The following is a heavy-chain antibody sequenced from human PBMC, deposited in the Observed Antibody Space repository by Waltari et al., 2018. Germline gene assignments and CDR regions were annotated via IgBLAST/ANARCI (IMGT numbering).Heavy chain of an antibody. CDR1: GYSISSGYY. D-gene: IGHD4-17*01. J-gene: IGHJ6*03. V-gene: IGHV4-38-2*02. CDR2: IYPCGRT. Sequence: QVQLQESGPGLVKPSATLSLTCAVSGYSISSGYYWGWIRQPPGKGLEWIGSIYPCGRTYYNPSLKSRVTIAVDTSKNQFSLKLSSVTAADTAVYYCARDGWDGDYDVYYYYYMDVWGKGTTVTVSS. CDR3: ARDGWDGDYDVYYYYYMDV.